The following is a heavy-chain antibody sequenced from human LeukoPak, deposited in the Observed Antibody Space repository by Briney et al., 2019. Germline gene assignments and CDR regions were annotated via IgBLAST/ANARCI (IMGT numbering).Heavy chain of an antibody. V-gene: IGHV4-38-2*02. CDR3: ARGGRQRTYNWFDP. Sequence: SETLSLTCTVSGSSISSGYYWGWIRQPPGKGLEWIGSIYHSGTTYYNPSLKSRVTISVDTSKNQFSLKLSSVTAADTAVYYCARGGRQRTYNWFDPWGQGTLVTVSS. CDR2: IYHSGTT. CDR1: GSSISSGYY. D-gene: IGHD6-25*01. J-gene: IGHJ5*02.